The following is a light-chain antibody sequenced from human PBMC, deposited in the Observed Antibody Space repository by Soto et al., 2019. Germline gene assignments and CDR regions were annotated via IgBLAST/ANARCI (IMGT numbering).Light chain of an antibody. CDR2: GAS. V-gene: IGKV3-15*01. Sequence: EIVMTQSPATLSLSPGERAALSCRASQSINNELAWYQQKPGQPPRLLIYGASTRATGVPARFTGSESGSEFTLTFSGLQSEDFAVYYCQQGHNWPLTFGQGTRLEI. CDR1: QSINNE. CDR3: QQGHNWPLT. J-gene: IGKJ2*01.